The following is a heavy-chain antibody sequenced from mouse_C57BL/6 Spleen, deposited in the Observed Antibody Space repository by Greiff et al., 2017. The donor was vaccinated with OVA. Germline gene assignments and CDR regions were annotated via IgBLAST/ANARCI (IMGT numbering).Heavy chain of an antibody. D-gene: IGHD4-1*01. CDR2: IDPSDSYT. CDR1: GYTFTSYW. CDR3: ARGNWEFAY. V-gene: IGHV1-69*01. Sequence: QVQLQQPGAELVMPGASVKLSCKASGYTFTSYWMHWVKQRPGQGLEWIGEIDPSDSYTNYNQKFKGKSTLTLDKSSRTAYMQLSSLTSEDSAVYYCARGNWEFAYWGQGTLVTVSA. J-gene: IGHJ3*01.